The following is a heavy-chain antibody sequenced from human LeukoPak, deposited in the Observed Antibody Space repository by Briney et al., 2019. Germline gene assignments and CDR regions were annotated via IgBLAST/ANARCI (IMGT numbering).Heavy chain of an antibody. CDR1: GFTFSSYA. J-gene: IGHJ4*02. CDR3: AKASEDTAMANDY. V-gene: IGHV3-23*01. D-gene: IGHD5-18*01. Sequence: GASLRLSRAASGFTFSSYAMSWVRQAPGKGLEWVSAISGSGGSTYYADSVKGRFTISRDNSKNTLYLQMNSLRAEDTAVYYCAKASEDTAMANDYWGQGTLVTVSS. CDR2: ISGSGGST.